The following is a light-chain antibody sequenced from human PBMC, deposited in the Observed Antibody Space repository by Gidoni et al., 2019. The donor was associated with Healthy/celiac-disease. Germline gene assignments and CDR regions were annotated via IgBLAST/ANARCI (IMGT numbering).Light chain of an antibody. Sequence: QSALTQPASVSGSPGQSITISCTGTSSDVGGYNYVSWYQQHPGKAPKLMIYDVSNRPSGVSNRFSCSKSGNTSSLTISGLQAEDEADYYCSSYTSSINVVFGGGTKLTVL. CDR2: DVS. J-gene: IGLJ2*01. CDR1: SSDVGGYNY. V-gene: IGLV2-14*01. CDR3: SSYTSSINVV.